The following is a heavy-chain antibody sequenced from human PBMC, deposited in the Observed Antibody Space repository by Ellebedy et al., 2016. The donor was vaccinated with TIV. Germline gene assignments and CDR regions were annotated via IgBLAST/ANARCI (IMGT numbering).Heavy chain of an antibody. D-gene: IGHD3-16*01. CDR2: ISYDGSNK. CDR1: GFTFNSHW. Sequence: GESLKISCVASGFTFNSHWMHWVRQAPGKGLEWVAVISYDGSNKYYADSVKGRFTISRDKSKNTLYLQMNSLRAEDTAVYYCARDLGGYWGQGTLVTVSS. V-gene: IGHV3-30-3*01. J-gene: IGHJ4*02. CDR3: ARDLGGY.